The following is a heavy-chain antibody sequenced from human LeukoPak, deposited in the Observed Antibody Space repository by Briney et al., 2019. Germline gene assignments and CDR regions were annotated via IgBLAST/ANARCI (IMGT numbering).Heavy chain of an antibody. CDR3: ATTAQTIFGVVSHFDH. CDR1: GYSFPNYW. V-gene: IGHV5-51*01. CDR2: IYPGDSDT. D-gene: IGHD3-3*01. J-gene: IGHJ4*02. Sequence: GESLKISCKGSGYSFPNYWIGWVRQMPGKGLEWMWIIYPGDSDTRYSPSFQGQVTISADKSISTASLQWSSLKASDSAMYYCATTAQTIFGVVSHFDHWGQGTLVTVSS.